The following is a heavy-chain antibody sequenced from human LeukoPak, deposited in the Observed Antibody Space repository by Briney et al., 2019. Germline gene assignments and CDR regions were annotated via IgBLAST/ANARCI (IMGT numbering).Heavy chain of an antibody. D-gene: IGHD5-18*01. Sequence: GASVKVSCKASGYTFTSYGITWVRQAPGQGLEWMGWISTFNGDTNYAQKFQGRVTMTTDTSTSTAYMELRSLRSDDTAVYYRARDGTYGYNYFDYWGQGTLVTVSS. CDR1: GYTFTSYG. CDR3: ARDGTYGYNYFDY. J-gene: IGHJ4*02. V-gene: IGHV1-18*01. CDR2: ISTFNGDT.